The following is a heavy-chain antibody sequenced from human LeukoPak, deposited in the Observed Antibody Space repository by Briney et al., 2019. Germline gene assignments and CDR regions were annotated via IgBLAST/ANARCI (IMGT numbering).Heavy chain of an antibody. D-gene: IGHD3-22*01. CDR2: IIPIFGTA. Sequence: SVKVSCKASGGTFSSYAISWVRQAPGQGLEWMGGIIPIFGTANYAQKFQGRVTITADESTSTAYMELSSLRSEDTAVYYCARAEPDCYDSSGSINWFDPWGQGTLVTVSS. J-gene: IGHJ5*02. CDR1: GGTFSSYA. V-gene: IGHV1-69*13. CDR3: ARAEPDCYDSSGSINWFDP.